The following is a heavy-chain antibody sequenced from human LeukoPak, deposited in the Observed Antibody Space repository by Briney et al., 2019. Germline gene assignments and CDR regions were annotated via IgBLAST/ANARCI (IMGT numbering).Heavy chain of an antibody. V-gene: IGHV4-4*07. Sequence: SETLSLTCTVSGGSISSYYWSWIRQPAGKGLEWIGRTYTSGSTNYNPSLKSRVTISVDKSKNQFSLKLSSVTAADTAVYYCARGAPGHYDFWSGYSYFDYWGQGTLVTVSS. J-gene: IGHJ4*02. D-gene: IGHD3-3*01. CDR2: TYTSGST. CDR1: GGSISSYY. CDR3: ARGAPGHYDFWSGYSYFDY.